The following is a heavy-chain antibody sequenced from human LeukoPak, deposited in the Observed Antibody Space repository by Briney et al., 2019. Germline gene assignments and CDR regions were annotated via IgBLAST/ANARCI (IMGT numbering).Heavy chain of an antibody. J-gene: IGHJ4*02. CDR1: GHSFSNYW. V-gene: IGHV5-51*01. Sequence: PGESLKISCKGSGHSFSNYWIGWVRQMPGKGLEWMGLIYPGDSATRYIPSFQGQVTISADKSISTAYLQWSSLKASDTAMYYCARQYCSSTNCYTGSSYYLDYWGQGTLVTVSS. CDR2: IYPGDSAT. D-gene: IGHD2-2*02. CDR3: ARQYCSSTNCYTGSSYYLDY.